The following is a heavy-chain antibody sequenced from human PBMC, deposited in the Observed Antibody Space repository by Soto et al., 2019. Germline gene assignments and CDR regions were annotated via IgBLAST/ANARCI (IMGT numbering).Heavy chain of an antibody. CDR2: ISGSGGST. CDR1: GFTFSSYA. V-gene: IGHV3-23*01. Sequence: EVQLLESGGGLVQPGGSLRLSCAASGFTFSSYAMSWVRQAPGKGLEWVSAISGSGGSTYYADSVKGRFTISRDNSKNTLYLQMNSLRAEDTAVYYCAPRRIGGSGGSLGPRPLEFDPWGQGTLVTVSS. J-gene: IGHJ5*02. CDR3: APRRIGGSGGSLGPRPLEFDP. D-gene: IGHD2-15*01.